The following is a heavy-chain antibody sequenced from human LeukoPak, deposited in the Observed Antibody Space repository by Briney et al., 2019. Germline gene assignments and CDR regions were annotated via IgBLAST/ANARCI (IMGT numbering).Heavy chain of an antibody. Sequence: SETLSLTCAVYGGSFSGYYWSWIRQPPGKGLEWIGEINHSGSTNYNPSLKSRVTISVDTSKNQFSLKLSSVTAADTAVYYCARGPSIAAALDAFDIWGQGTMVTVSS. CDR3: ARGPSIAAALDAFDI. V-gene: IGHV4-34*01. J-gene: IGHJ3*02. CDR2: INHSGST. CDR1: GGSFSGYY. D-gene: IGHD6-13*01.